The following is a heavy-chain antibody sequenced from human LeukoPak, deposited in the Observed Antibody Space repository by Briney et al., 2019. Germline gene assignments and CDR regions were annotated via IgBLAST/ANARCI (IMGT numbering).Heavy chain of an antibody. CDR1: GFTFSSFA. D-gene: IGHD6-19*01. CDR3: AKGRAVAGPIPVDY. Sequence: PGGSLRLSCAASGFTFSSFAMSWVRQAPGKGLEWVSAIGGSGGSPYYADSVKGRFTISRDNSKNTLYLQVNSLRAEDTAVYYCAKGRAVAGPIPVDYLGQGTLVTVS. J-gene: IGHJ4*02. CDR2: IGGSGGSP. V-gene: IGHV3-23*01.